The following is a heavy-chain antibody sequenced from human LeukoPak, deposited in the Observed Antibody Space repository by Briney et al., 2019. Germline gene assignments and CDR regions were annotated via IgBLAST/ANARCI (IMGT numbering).Heavy chain of an antibody. J-gene: IGHJ4*02. CDR1: GFTFSSYS. CDR2: ISSSSSYI. D-gene: IGHD3-16*01. CDR3: ALSSYDYVWGSST. V-gene: IGHV3-21*01. Sequence: PGGSLRLSCAASGFTFSSYSMNWVRQAPGKGLEWVSSISSSSSYIYYADSVKGRFTISRDNAKNSLYLQMNSLRAEDTAVYYCALSSYDYVWGSSTWGQGTLVTVSS.